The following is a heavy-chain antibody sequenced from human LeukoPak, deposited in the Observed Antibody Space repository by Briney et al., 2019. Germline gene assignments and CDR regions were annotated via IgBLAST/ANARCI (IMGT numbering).Heavy chain of an antibody. J-gene: IGHJ6*03. Sequence: SETLSLTCAVYGGSFSDYSWSWIRQPPGKGLEWIGEINPSGGTNHNPSLMSRVSISVDTSKNQISLKLSSVTAADTAVYYCARHSFYYFMDVWGKGSTVTVSS. CDR3: ARHSFYYFMDV. CDR2: INPSGGT. CDR1: GGSFSDYS. V-gene: IGHV4-34*01. D-gene: IGHD1-26*01.